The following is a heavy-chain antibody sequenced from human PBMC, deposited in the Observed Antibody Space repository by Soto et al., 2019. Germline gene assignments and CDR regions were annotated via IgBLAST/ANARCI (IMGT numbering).Heavy chain of an antibody. D-gene: IGHD2-15*01. CDR3: ARGPYYCSGGNCYGY. J-gene: IGHJ4*02. CDR2: IKQDGSQK. V-gene: IGHV3-7*05. CDR1: GFTFSDYW. Sequence: GGSLRLSCAASGFTFSDYWLSWVRQAPGKGLEWVANIKQDGSQKYYVDSVKGRFTISRDNAKNSLYLQMNSLRAEGTAVYYCARGPYYCSGGNCYGYWGQGTLVTVSS.